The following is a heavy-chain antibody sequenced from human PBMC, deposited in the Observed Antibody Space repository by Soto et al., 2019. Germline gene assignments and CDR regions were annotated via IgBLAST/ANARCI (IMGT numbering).Heavy chain of an antibody. CDR2: ISAGGGNT. V-gene: IGHV3-23*01. J-gene: IGHJ5*02. D-gene: IGHD2-2*01. CDR3: AKHAEYQLVSWFDP. Sequence: EVQLLESGGGLVQPGGSLRLSCAVSGSSFSTYARTWVRQAPGKGLEWASGISAGGGNTYYADSVRGRFTISRDNSKDTLYLQITSLRAEDTAFYYCAKHAEYQLVSWFDPWGQGTLVTVSS. CDR1: GSSFSTYA.